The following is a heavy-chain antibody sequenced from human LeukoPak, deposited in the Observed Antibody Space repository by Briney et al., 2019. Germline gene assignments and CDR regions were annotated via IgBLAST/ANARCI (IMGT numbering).Heavy chain of an antibody. CDR2: FYYSGST. CDR3: ARDSSAHFDY. V-gene: IGHV4-59*01. Sequence: PSETLSLTCTVSGGSISSYYWSWIRQPPGKGLEWIGYFYYSGSTDYNPSLRSRVTISVDTSKNQFSLNLSSVTAADTAVYYCARDSSAHFDYWGQGTLVTVS. CDR1: GGSISSYY. J-gene: IGHJ4*02.